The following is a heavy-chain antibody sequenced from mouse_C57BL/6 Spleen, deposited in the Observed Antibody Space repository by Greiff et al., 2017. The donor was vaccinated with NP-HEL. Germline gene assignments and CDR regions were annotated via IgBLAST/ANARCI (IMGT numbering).Heavy chain of an antibody. CDR1: GFSLTSYG. J-gene: IGHJ4*01. CDR2: IWRGGST. V-gene: IGHV2-5*01. Sequence: QVQLQQSGPGLVQPSQSLSITCTVSGFSLTSYGVHWVRQSPGKGLEWLGVIWRGGSTDYNAAFMSRLSITKDNSKSQVFFKMNSLQADDTAIYYCAKHYGNYGYAMDYWGQGTSVTVSS. D-gene: IGHD2-1*01. CDR3: AKHYGNYGYAMDY.